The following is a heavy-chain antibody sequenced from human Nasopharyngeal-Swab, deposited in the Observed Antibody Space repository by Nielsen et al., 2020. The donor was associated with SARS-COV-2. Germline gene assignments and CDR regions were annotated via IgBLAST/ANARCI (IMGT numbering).Heavy chain of an antibody. D-gene: IGHD6-13*01. CDR2: IYHSGST. V-gene: IGHV4-4*02. Sequence: SETLSLTCAVSGGSISSSNWWSWVRQPPGKGLEWIGEIYHSGSTNYNPSLKSRVTISVDKSKNQFSLKLSSVTAADTAVYYCARPDIAAAGTPADYYGMDVWGQGTTVTVSS. CDR3: ARPDIAAAGTPADYYGMDV. J-gene: IGHJ6*02. CDR1: GGSISSSNW.